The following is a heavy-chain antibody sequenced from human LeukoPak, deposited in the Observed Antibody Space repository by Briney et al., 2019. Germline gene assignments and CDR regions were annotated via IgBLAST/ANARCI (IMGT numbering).Heavy chain of an antibody. Sequence: GGSLRLSCAASGLTFRNYWMHWVRQAPGKGLVWVSRINDDGSYTTYADSAEGRFTISRDNAKNTLYLQMNSLRAEDTAVYYCASHGAYSSSSVPWFLEYYYYYYMDVWGKGTTVTVSS. J-gene: IGHJ6*03. V-gene: IGHV3-74*01. CDR1: GLTFRNYW. CDR2: INDDGSYT. D-gene: IGHD6-6*01. CDR3: ASHGAYSSSSVPWFLEYYYYYYMDV.